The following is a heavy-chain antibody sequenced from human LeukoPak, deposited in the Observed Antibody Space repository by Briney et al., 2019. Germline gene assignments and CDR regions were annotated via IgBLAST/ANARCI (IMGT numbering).Heavy chain of an antibody. CDR3: ARDVTPYYYMDV. Sequence: PGGSLRLSCAASGFTFSSYEMHWVRQAPGKGLEWVSYISSSGDTIYYADSVKGRFTISRDNAKNSLYLQMNSLRAEDTAVYYCARDVTPYYYMDVWGKGTTVTISS. CDR2: ISSSGDTI. V-gene: IGHV3-48*03. CDR1: GFTFSSYE. J-gene: IGHJ6*03. D-gene: IGHD3-16*02.